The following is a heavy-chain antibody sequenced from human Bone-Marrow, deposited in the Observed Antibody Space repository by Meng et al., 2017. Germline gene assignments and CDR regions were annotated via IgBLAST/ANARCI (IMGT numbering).Heavy chain of an antibody. J-gene: IGHJ5*02. V-gene: IGHV4-34*01. Sequence: SETLSLTCAVYGGSFSGYYWSWIRQPPGKGLEWIGEINHSGSTNYNPSLKSRVTISVDTAKNQFSLKLSSVTAADTAVHYCARGSQRNDYYDSSGYFVDPWGQGTLVTVSS. D-gene: IGHD3-22*01. CDR3: ARGSQRNDYYDSSGYFVDP. CDR1: GGSFSGYY. CDR2: INHSGST.